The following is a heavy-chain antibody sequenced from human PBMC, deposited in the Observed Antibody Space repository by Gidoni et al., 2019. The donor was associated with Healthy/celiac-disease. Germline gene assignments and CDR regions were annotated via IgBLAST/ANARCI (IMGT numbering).Heavy chain of an antibody. D-gene: IGHD3-10*01. J-gene: IGHJ5*02. CDR3: ARNLPVRGVTLNWFDP. CDR1: GGSFSGYY. V-gene: IGHV4-34*01. CDR2: INHSGSP. Sequence: QVQLQQWGAGLLKPSETLSLTCAVYGGSFSGYYWSWIRQPPGKGLEWIGEINHSGSPNYNPSLKSRVTISVDTSKNQFSLKLSSVTAADTAVYYCARNLPVRGVTLNWFDPWAREPWSPSPQ.